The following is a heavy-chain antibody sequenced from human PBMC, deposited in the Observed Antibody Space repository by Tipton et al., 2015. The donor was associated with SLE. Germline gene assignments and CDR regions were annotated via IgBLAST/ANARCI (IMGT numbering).Heavy chain of an antibody. CDR2: INHSGST. J-gene: IGHJ4*02. Sequence: TLSLTCAVYGGSFSGYYWSWIRQPPGKGLEWIGEINHSGSTNYNPSLKSRVTISVDTSKNQFSLKLSSVTAADTAVYYCARRSFSSVYPEDYWGQGTLVTVSS. V-gene: IGHV4-34*01. CDR1: GGSFSGYY. D-gene: IGHD3-22*01. CDR3: ARRSFSSVYPEDY.